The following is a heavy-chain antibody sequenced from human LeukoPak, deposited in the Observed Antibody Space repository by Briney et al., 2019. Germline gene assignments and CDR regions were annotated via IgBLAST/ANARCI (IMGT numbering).Heavy chain of an antibody. CDR1: GYSISSGYY. CDR3: AKRPGYYDSSGYYDDY. J-gene: IGHJ4*02. Sequence: SETLSLTCTVSGYSISSGYYWGWIRQPPGKGLEWIGSIYHSGSTYYNPSLKSRVTISVDTSKNQFSLKLSSVTAADTAVYYCAKRPGYYDSSGYYDDYWGQGTLVTVSS. V-gene: IGHV4-38-2*02. D-gene: IGHD3-22*01. CDR2: IYHSGST.